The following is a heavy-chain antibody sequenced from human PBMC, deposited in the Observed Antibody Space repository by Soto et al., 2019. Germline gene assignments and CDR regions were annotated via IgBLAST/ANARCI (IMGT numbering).Heavy chain of an antibody. CDR1: GGSISSSSYY. CDR3: ARQAVRTMVRGPYYFDY. V-gene: IGHV4-39*01. D-gene: IGHD3-10*01. CDR2: IYYSGST. Sequence: QLQLQESGPGLVKPSETLSLTCTVSGGSISSSSYYWGWIRQPPGKGLEWMGSIYYSGSTYYNPSLNSRVTISEDTAKNQCPLKLSFVTAADTDVYYCARQAVRTMVRGPYYFDYWGQGTLVTVSS. J-gene: IGHJ4*02.